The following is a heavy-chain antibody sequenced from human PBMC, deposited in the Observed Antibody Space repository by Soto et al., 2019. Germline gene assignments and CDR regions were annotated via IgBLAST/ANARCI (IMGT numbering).Heavy chain of an antibody. D-gene: IGHD3-9*01. V-gene: IGHV1-2*02. J-gene: IGHJ6*03. CDR2: INPNTGGT. Sequence: ASVKVSCKPSGYTFTGYYAHWVRQAPGQGLEWMGWINPNTGGTNSAQRFQGRVTMTGDTSISTAYMELSSLTSVDTAIYYCARGGYFDWLAGMKRWYMDVWGKGTTVTV. CDR3: ARGGYFDWLAGMKRWYMDV. CDR1: GYTFTGYY.